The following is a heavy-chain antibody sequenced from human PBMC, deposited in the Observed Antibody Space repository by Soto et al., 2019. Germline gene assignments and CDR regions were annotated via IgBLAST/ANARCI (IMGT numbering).Heavy chain of an antibody. CDR1: GYTFTGYY. D-gene: IGHD6-13*01. V-gene: IGHV1-2*04. CDR2: INPNSGGT. J-gene: IGHJ4*02. Sequence: QVQLVQSGAEVKKPGASVKVSCKASGYTFTGYYMHWVRQAPGQGLEWMGWINPNSGGTNYAQKFQGWVTMTRDTSISTAYMGVSRLGSDDTAVYYCARSEGGGAAAQGDYWGQGTLVTVSS. CDR3: ARSEGGGAAAQGDY.